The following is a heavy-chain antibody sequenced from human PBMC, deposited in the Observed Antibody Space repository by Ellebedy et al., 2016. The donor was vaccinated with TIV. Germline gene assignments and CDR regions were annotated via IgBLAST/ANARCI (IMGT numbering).Heavy chain of an antibody. D-gene: IGHD6-19*01. CDR1: GYTFTSYA. CDR3: ARGYSSGWKLGY. Sequence: ASVKVSCKASGYTFTSYAMHWVRQAPGQRLEWVGWINAGNGNTKYSQKFQGRVTITRDTSASTAYMELSRLRSEDTAVYYCARGYSSGWKLGYWGQGTLVTVSS. CDR2: INAGNGNT. J-gene: IGHJ4*02. V-gene: IGHV1-3*01.